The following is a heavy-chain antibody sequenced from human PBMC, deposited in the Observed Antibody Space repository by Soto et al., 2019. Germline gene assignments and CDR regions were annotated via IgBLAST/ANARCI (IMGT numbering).Heavy chain of an antibody. Sequence: GGSLRLSCAASGITFSSYAMSWVRQAPGKGLEWVSGINDSGGNTYYADSVKGRFTISRDNAKHTLSLQMNSLRGEDTAIYYCARGTLGDGSSTLGGKIDYWGQGTLVTVSS. J-gene: IGHJ4*02. D-gene: IGHD3-10*01. CDR1: GITFSSYA. CDR2: INDSGGNT. CDR3: ARGTLGDGSSTLGGKIDY. V-gene: IGHV3-23*01.